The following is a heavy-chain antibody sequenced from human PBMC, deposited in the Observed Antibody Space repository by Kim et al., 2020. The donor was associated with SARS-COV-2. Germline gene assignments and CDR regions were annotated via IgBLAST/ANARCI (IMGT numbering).Heavy chain of an antibody. CDR2: ISYDGSNK. CDR3: AKGTEFDY. Sequence: GGSLRLSCAASGFTFSSYGMHRVRQAPGKGLEWVAVISYDGSNKYYADSVKGRFTISRDNSKNTLYLQMNSLRAEDTAVYYCAKGTEFDYWGQGTLVTVSS. J-gene: IGHJ4*02. CDR1: GFTFSSYG. V-gene: IGHV3-30*18.